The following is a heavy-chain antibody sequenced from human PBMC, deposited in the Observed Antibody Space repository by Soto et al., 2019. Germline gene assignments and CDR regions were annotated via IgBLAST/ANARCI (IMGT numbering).Heavy chain of an antibody. CDR1: GFSLSTSGVG. D-gene: IGHD6-13*01. Sequence: SGPTLVNPTQTLTLTCTFSGFSLSTSGVGVGWIRQPPGKALEWLALIYWDDDKRYSPSLKSRLTITKDTSKNQVVLTMTNMDPVDTATYYFAHSRSWYREGDSHGMDVWGQGTTVTVS. J-gene: IGHJ6*02. CDR2: IYWDDDK. V-gene: IGHV2-5*02. CDR3: AHSRSWYREGDSHGMDV.